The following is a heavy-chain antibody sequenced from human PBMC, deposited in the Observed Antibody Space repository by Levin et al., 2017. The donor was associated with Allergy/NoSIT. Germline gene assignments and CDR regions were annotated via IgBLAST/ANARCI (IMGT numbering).Heavy chain of an antibody. V-gene: IGHV4-34*01. D-gene: IGHD3-22*01. CDR3: ARWDSSGYLPFDY. J-gene: IGHJ4*02. Sequence: SETLSLTCAVYGGSFSGYYWSWIRQPPGKGLEWIGEINHSGSTNYNPSLKSRVTISVDTSKNQFPLKLSSVTAADTAVYYCARWDSSGYLPFDYWGQGTLVTVSS. CDR1: GGSFSGYY. CDR2: INHSGST.